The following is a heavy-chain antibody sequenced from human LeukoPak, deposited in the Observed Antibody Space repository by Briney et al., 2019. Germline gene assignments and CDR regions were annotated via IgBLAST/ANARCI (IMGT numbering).Heavy chain of an antibody. V-gene: IGHV4-39*02. CDR1: GASMGSDSYS. Sequence: PSETLSLTCNVSGASMGSDSYSWVWLRQPPGKALEWIGSVYYSGSTYYTPSLKSRVTISVDMSRNHLSLRLNSVAAADTAVYYCARRYKDMVVVPAVFYFDYWGRGILVTVSS. CDR2: VYYSGST. CDR3: ARRYKDMVVVPAVFYFDY. J-gene: IGHJ4*02. D-gene: IGHD2-2*01.